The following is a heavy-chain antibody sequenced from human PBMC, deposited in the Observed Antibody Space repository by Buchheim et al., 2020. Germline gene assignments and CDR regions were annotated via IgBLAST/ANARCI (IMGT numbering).Heavy chain of an antibody. V-gene: IGHV3-30*18. D-gene: IGHD3-10*01. CDR1: GFTFSDFG. CDR3: AKFEVDH. CDR2: ISYDGNEE. Sequence: QFVQSGGGVVQPGSSLRLSCIASGFTFSDFGMQWFRQAPGKGLEWLSVISYDGNEEVYADSLKGRFTISRDNSKDTLFLQMDSLRGDDTAIYYCAKFEVDHWGQG. J-gene: IGHJ4*02.